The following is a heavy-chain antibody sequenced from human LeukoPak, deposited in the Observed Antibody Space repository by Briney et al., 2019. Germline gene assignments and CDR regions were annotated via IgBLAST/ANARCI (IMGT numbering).Heavy chain of an antibody. CDR3: ARELSYYYLDV. V-gene: IGHV3-64*02. CDR2: ISNSGDNT. J-gene: IGHJ6*03. CDR1: GFTFSSSS. Sequence: PGGSLRLSCVASGFTFSSSSMHWVRQAPGKGLEFVAAISNSGDNTRHADAVEGRFTISRDNSKNTLYLQMHSLRAEDMAVYYCARELSYYYLDVWGTGTTVTVSS.